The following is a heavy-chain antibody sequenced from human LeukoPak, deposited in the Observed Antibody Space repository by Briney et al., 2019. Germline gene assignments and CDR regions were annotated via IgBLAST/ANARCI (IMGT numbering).Heavy chain of an antibody. V-gene: IGHV3-66*02. Sequence: GGSLRLSCAASGFTVSSNYMSWVRQAPGKGLEWVSVIYSGGSTYYADSVKGRFTISRDNSKNTLYLQMNSLRAEDTAVNYCARDRPYYSSSWWDDYWGQGTLVTVSS. CDR3: ARDRPYYSSSWWDDY. CDR1: GFTVSSNY. J-gene: IGHJ4*02. CDR2: IYSGGST. D-gene: IGHD6-13*01.